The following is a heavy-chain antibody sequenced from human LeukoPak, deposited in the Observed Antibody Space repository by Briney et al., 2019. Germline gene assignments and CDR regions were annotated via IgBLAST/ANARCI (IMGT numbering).Heavy chain of an antibody. CDR2: ISINSYI. V-gene: IGHV3-21*04. J-gene: IGHJ4*02. CDR3: ARDHVYGGADY. CDR1: EFTFSTYT. Sequence: GGSLRLSCAASEFTFSTYTMNWVRQAPGKGLEWVSSISINSYIYYADSVKGRFTISRDNAKNSLYLLMNSLRTEDTALYYCARDHVYGGADYWGQGTLVTVSS. D-gene: IGHD5/OR15-5a*01.